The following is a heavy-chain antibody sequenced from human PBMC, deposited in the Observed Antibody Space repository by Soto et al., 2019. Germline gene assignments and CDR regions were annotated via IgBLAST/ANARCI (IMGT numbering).Heavy chain of an antibody. CDR3: ARHYYYGSGSYFWVLDAFDI. CDR1: GYSFTSYW. J-gene: IGHJ3*02. CDR2: IYPGDSDT. Sequence: PGESLKISCKGSGYSFTSYWIGWVRQMPGKGLEWMGIIYPGDSDTRYSPSFQGQVTISADKSISTAYLQWSSLKASDTAMYYCARHYYYGSGSYFWVLDAFDIWGQGTMVTVSS. V-gene: IGHV5-51*01. D-gene: IGHD3-10*01.